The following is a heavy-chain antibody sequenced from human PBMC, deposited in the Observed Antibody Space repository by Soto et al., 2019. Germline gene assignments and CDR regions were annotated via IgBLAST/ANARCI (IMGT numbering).Heavy chain of an antibody. D-gene: IGHD5-12*01. CDR2: ISSSSSTI. V-gene: IGHV3-48*02. CDR1: GFTFSSYS. Sequence: GGSLRLSCAASGFTFSSYSMNWVRQAPGKGLEWVSYISSSSSTIYYADSVKGRFTISRDNAKNSLYLQMNSLRDEDTAVYYCAIVPAGYIDSPFDYWGQGTLVTVSS. J-gene: IGHJ4*02. CDR3: AIVPAGYIDSPFDY.